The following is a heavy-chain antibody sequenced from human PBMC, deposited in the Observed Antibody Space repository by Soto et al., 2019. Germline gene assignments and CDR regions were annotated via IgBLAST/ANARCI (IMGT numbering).Heavy chain of an antibody. CDR1: GFTFSSYG. D-gene: IGHD3-3*01. V-gene: IGHV3-30*18. CDR3: AKDRGYNDFWSGYYNYYYGMDV. Sequence: GGSLRLSCADSGFTFSSYGMHWVRQAPGKGLEWVVVISYDGSNKYYADSVKGRFTISRDNSKNTLYLQMNSLRAEDTAVYYCAKDRGYNDFWSGYYNYYYGMDVWGQGTTVTVSS. J-gene: IGHJ6*02. CDR2: ISYDGSNK.